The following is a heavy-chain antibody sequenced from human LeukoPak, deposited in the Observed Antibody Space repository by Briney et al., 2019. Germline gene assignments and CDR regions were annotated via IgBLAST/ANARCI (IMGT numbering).Heavy chain of an antibody. CDR3: VGGVGGKSLKYRIGDYYYIDV. CDR2: ISSSGSTI. J-gene: IGHJ6*03. Sequence: GGSLRLSCAASGFTFSSYEMNWVRQAPGKGLEWVSYISSSGSTIYYADSVKGRFTISRDNAKNSLYLQMNSLRAEDTAVYYFVGGVGGKSLKYRIGDYYYIDVRGKGTTVPLSS. CDR1: GFTFSSYE. D-gene: IGHD2-2*01. V-gene: IGHV3-48*03.